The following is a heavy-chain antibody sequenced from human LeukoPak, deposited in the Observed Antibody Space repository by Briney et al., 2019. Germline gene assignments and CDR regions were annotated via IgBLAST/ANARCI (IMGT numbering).Heavy chain of an antibody. J-gene: IGHJ4*02. Sequence: GGSLRLSCAASGFTFSSYGMHWVRQAPGKRLEWVAVIWYDGSNKYYADSVKGRFTISRDNSKNTLYLQMNSLRAEDTAVYYCAKEDTAMVTGSWGYWGQGTLVTVSS. V-gene: IGHV3-33*06. D-gene: IGHD5-18*01. CDR3: AKEDTAMVTGSWGY. CDR1: GFTFSSYG. CDR2: IWYDGSNK.